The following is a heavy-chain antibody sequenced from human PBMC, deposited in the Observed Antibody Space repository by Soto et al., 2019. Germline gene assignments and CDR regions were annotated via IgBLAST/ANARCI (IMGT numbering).Heavy chain of an antibody. V-gene: IGHV1-69*13. CDR3: ARIADCSITTCSFPTRFHMRGYYYYYGMDV. Sequence: SVKVSCKASGGTFSSYAISWVRQAPGQGLEWMGGIIPIFGTANYAQKFQGRVTMTADEPTTTAYMELRSLRSDDTAVYYCARIADCSITTCSFPTRFHMRGYYYYYGMDVWGPWTTVTVSS. D-gene: IGHD2-2*01. CDR1: GGTFSSYA. J-gene: IGHJ6*02. CDR2: IIPIFGTA.